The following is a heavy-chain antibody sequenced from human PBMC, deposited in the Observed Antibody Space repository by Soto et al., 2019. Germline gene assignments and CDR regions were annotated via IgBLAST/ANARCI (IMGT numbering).Heavy chain of an antibody. CDR1: GGSISSGCYS. D-gene: IGHD3-22*01. Sequence: SETLSLTCAVSGGSISSGCYSWSWIRQPPGKGLEWIGYIYHSGSTYYNPSLKSRVTISVDRSKNQFSLKLSSVTAADTAVYYCARDFYYDSSGRPDGMDVWGQGTTVTVSS. V-gene: IGHV4-30-2*01. CDR3: ARDFYYDSSGRPDGMDV. J-gene: IGHJ6*02. CDR2: IYHSGST.